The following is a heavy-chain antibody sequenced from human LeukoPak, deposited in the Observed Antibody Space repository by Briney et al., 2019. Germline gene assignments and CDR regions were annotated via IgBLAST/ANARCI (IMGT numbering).Heavy chain of an antibody. J-gene: IGHJ4*02. CDR3: ARESGYGSGSYYSEYDY. CDR2: IYYSGST. D-gene: IGHD3-10*01. CDR1: GGSISSYY. Sequence: SETLSLTCTVSGGSISSYYWSWIRQPPGKGLAWIGYIYYSGSTNYNPSLKSRVTISVDTSKNQFSLKLSSVTAADTAVYYCARESGYGSGSYYSEYDYWGQGTLVTVSS. V-gene: IGHV4-59*01.